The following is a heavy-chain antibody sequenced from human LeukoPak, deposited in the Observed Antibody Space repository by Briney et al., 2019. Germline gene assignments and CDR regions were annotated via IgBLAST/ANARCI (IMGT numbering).Heavy chain of an antibody. CDR3: ARDGRGGATDYYYYGMDV. V-gene: IGHV3-21*01. D-gene: IGHD1-26*01. CDR2: ISSSSSYI. Sequence: GGSLRLSCAASGFTFSSYSMNWVRQAPGKGLEWVSSISSSSSYIYYADSVKGRFTISRDNAKNSLYLQMNSLRAEDTAVYYCARDGRGGATDYYYYGMDVWGQGTMVTVSS. J-gene: IGHJ6*02. CDR1: GFTFSSYS.